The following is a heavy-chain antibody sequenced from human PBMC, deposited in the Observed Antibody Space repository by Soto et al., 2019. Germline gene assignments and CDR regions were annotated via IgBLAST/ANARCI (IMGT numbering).Heavy chain of an antibody. D-gene: IGHD3-16*01. J-gene: IGHJ4*02. CDR2: ISWNSGTI. Sequence: EVQLVESGGGLVQPGRSLRLSCAASGFTFDDYAMHWVRQAPGKGLEWVSGISWNSGTIGYADSVKGRFTIYRENAKNTLDLQMNSLRPEDTALYYCAKDRSGGGGLDYWGQGTLVTVSS. CDR3: AKDRSGGGGLDY. V-gene: IGHV3-9*01. CDR1: GFTFDDYA.